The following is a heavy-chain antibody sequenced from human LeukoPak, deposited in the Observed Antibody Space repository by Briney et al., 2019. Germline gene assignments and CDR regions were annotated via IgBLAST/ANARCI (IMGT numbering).Heavy chain of an antibody. CDR2: INPNSGGT. CDR3: ATGGITMVRGVPPYYYYGMDV. D-gene: IGHD3-10*01. J-gene: IGHJ6*02. Sequence: ATVKVSCKASGYTFTGYYMHWVRHAPGQGLEWMGWINPNSGGTNYAQKFQGRVTMTRDTSISTAYMELSRLRSDDTAVYYCATGGITMVRGVPPYYYYGMDVWGQGTTVTVSS. V-gene: IGHV1-2*02. CDR1: GYTFTGYY.